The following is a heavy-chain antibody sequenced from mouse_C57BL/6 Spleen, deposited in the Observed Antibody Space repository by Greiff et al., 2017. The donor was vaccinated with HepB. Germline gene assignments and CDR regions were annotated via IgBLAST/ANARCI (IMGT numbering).Heavy chain of an antibody. CDR1: GYTFTDYN. V-gene: IGHV1-18*01. CDR3: ASGGDGYFDV. Sequence: EVQLQQSGPELVKPGASVKIPCKASGYTFTDYNMDWVKQSHVKSLEWIGDINPNNGGTIYNQKFKGKATLTVDKSSSTAYMELRSLTSEDTAVYYCASGGDGYFDVWGTGTTVTVSS. D-gene: IGHD3-3*01. CDR2: INPNNGGT. J-gene: IGHJ1*03.